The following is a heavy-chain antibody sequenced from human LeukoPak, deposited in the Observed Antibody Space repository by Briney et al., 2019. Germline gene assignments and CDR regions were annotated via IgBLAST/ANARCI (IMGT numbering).Heavy chain of an antibody. CDR2: IYYSGST. CDR3: ETSRSENYLYGFDI. Sequence: SETLSLTCTVSGGSISSSSYYWGWIRQPPGKGLEWIGSIYYSGSTYYNPSLKSRVTISVDTSKNQFSLKLSSVTAADTAVHYCETSRSENYLYGFDIWGQGTMVTVSS. D-gene: IGHD2-8*01. J-gene: IGHJ3*02. CDR1: GGSISSSSYY. V-gene: IGHV4-39*07.